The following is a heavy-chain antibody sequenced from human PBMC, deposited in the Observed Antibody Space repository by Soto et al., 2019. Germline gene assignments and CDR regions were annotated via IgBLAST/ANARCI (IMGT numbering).Heavy chain of an antibody. J-gene: IGHJ4*02. V-gene: IGHV4-31*03. Sequence: QVQLQESGPGLVKPSQTLSLTCTVSGDSISSAGHYWSWIRHHPGKGLEWIGYIYYSGTTYYNPSLKSRIIISVDTSKGQFSLSLSSVTAADTAVYYCARDFWSGYGNFDSWGQGTLVTVSS. D-gene: IGHD3-3*01. CDR3: ARDFWSGYGNFDS. CDR2: IYYSGTT. CDR1: GDSISSAGHY.